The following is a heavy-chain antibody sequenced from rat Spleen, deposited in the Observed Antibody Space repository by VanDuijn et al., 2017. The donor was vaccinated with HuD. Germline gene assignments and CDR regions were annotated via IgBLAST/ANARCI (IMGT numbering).Heavy chain of an antibody. CDR1: GFTFSDYN. CDR2: ISYDGSST. Sequence: EVQLVESGGGLVQPGRSMKLSCAASGFTFSDYNMAWVRQAPKKGLEWVATISYDGSSTYYRDSVKGRFTISRDNAKSTLYLQMDSLRSEDTATYYCARHLHPLYFDYWGQGVMVTVSS. V-gene: IGHV5-7*01. CDR3: ARHLHPLYFDY. D-gene: IGHD3-8*01. J-gene: IGHJ2*01.